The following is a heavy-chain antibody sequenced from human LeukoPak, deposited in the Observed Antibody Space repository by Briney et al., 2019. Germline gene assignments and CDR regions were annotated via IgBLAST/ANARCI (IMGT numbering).Heavy chain of an antibody. V-gene: IGHV4-38-2*02. CDR3: ARNLGDSAFDI. J-gene: IGHJ3*02. CDR2: IYHSGST. Sequence: SETLSLTCTVSGYSISSGYYWGWIRQPPGKGLEWIGSIYHSGSTYYNPSLKSRVTISVDTSKNQFSLKLSSVTAADTAVYYCARNLGDSAFDIWGQGTMVTVSS. CDR1: GYSISSGYY. D-gene: IGHD3-16*01.